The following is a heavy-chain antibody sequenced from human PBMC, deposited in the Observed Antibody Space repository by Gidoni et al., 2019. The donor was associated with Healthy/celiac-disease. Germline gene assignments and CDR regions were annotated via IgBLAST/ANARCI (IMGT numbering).Heavy chain of an antibody. Sequence: QVQLVQSGAEGKKPGASVKVSCKASGYTFTSYAMHWVRQAPGQRHEWMGWINAGNGNTKYSQKFQGRVTIPRDTSASTAYMELSSLRSEDTAVYYCARDHYDSSGLTPPDYWGQGTLVTVSS. J-gene: IGHJ4*02. D-gene: IGHD3-22*01. CDR1: GYTFTSYA. CDR2: INAGNGNT. V-gene: IGHV1-3*01. CDR3: ARDHYDSSGLTPPDY.